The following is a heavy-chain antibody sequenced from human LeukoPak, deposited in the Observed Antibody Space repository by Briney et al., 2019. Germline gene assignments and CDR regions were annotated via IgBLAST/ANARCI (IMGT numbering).Heavy chain of an antibody. CDR2: ISNDGSKK. V-gene: IGHV3-30*18. Sequence: GGSLRLSCAASGFTFSSYGMHWVRQAPGKGLDWVAVISNDGSKKYYADSVKGRFTISRDNSKNTLPLQVSGLRTEDTAVYYCAKDRYSYAFEYSDSWGQGTLVTVSS. J-gene: IGHJ4*02. CDR1: GFTFSSYG. D-gene: IGHD5-18*01. CDR3: AKDRYSYAFEYSDS.